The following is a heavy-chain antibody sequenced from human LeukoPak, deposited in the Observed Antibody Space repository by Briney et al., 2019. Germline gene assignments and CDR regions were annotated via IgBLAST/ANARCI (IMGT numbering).Heavy chain of an antibody. CDR3: ARQLRRYYDFWSGYYWFDP. V-gene: IGHV5-51*01. J-gene: IGHJ5*02. CDR1: GYSFTSYW. Sequence: GESLKISCKGSGYSFTSYWIGWVRQMPGKGLEWMGIIYPGDSDTRYSPSFQGQVTISADKSISTAYLQWSSLKASDTAMYYCARQLRRYYDFWSGYYWFDPWGQGTLVTVSS. CDR2: IYPGDSDT. D-gene: IGHD3-3*01.